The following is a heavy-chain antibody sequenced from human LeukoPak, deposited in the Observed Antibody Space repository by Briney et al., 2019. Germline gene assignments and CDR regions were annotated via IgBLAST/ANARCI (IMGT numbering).Heavy chain of an antibody. D-gene: IGHD3-9*01. V-gene: IGHV1-3*01. CDR1: GYTFTSYA. Sequence: ASVKVSCKASGYTFTSYAMHWVRQAPGQRLEWMGWINAGNGNTKHSQKFQGRVTITRDTSASTACMELSSLRSEDTAVYYCARDLSQYFDWPHFDYWGQGTLVTVSS. J-gene: IGHJ4*02. CDR3: ARDLSQYFDWPHFDY. CDR2: INAGNGNT.